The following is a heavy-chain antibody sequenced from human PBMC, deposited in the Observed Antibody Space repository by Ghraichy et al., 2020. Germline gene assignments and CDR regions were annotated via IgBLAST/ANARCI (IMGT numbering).Heavy chain of an antibody. CDR3: TRGSAY. Sequence: LSLTCAASGLTFRNSWMSWIRQAPGKGLEWVAYINPDGTERQYVDSVKGRFTISRDNTKNSLYLQMNSLRAEDTSLYYCTRGSAYWGRGSLVTVSS. CDR1: GLTFRNSW. CDR2: INPDGTER. D-gene: IGHD3-10*01. J-gene: IGHJ4*02. V-gene: IGHV3-7*01.